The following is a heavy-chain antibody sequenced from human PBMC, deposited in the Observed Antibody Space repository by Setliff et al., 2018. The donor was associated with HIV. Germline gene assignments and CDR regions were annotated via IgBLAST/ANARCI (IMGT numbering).Heavy chain of an antibody. D-gene: IGHD6-25*01. CDR2: VYHSGST. V-gene: IGHV4-38-2*02. Sequence: SETLSLTCTVSGYSVNSDYLWCWIRQPPGKGLEWIGSVYHSGSTYYNPSLQSRVVISVDTSKNQFFLRLTSVTAADTAVYFCARGGYRTDSGYIDSWSDHWGQGTLVTVSS. J-gene: IGHJ5*02. CDR3: ARGGYRTDSGYIDSWSDH. CDR1: GYSVNSDYL.